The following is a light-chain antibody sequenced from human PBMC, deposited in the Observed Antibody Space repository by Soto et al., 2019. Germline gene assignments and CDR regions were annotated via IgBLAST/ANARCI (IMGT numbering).Light chain of an antibody. J-gene: IGLJ3*02. CDR2: DVS. CDR1: TRDVGSYIY. CDR3: SSYTISNTLVV. Sequence: QSALTQPASVSGSPVQSITISCTGTTRDVGSYIYVSWYQQHPGKAPKLMIYDVSNRPSGVSNRFSGSKSGNTASLTISGLQAEDEADYYCSSYTISNTLVVFGGGTKLTVL. V-gene: IGLV2-14*01.